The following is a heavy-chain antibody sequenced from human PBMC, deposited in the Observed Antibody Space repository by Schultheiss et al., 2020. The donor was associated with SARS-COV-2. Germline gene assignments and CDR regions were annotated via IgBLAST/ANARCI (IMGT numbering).Heavy chain of an antibody. V-gene: IGHV3-15*01. Sequence: GGSLRLSCAASGFTFSNAWMSWVRQAPGKGLEWVGRIKSKTDGGTTDYAAPVKGRFTISRDDSKNTLYLQMNSLRAEDTAVYYCAKEVLQWPVLGPYYYYYGMDVWGQGTTVTVSS. CDR1: GFTFSNAW. CDR3: AKEVLQWPVLGPYYYYYGMDV. D-gene: IGHD6-19*01. J-gene: IGHJ6*02. CDR2: IKSKTDGGTT.